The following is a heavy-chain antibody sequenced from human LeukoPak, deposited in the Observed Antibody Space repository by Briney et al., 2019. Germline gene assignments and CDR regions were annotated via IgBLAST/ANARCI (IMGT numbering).Heavy chain of an antibody. Sequence: GGSLRLSCAASGFTFDDYGMSWVRQAPGKGLEWASGINWNGGSTGYADSVKGRFTISRDNAKNSLYLQMNSLRADDSALYYCARVTSVVVPGRDEYYFDYRGQVILVTVSS. CDR3: ARVTSVVVPGRDEYYFDY. J-gene: IGHJ4*02. CDR2: INWNGGST. V-gene: IGHV3-20*04. CDR1: GFTFDDYG. D-gene: IGHD2-2*01.